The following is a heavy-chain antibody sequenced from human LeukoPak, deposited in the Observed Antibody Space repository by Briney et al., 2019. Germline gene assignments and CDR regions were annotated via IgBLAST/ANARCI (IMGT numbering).Heavy chain of an antibody. J-gene: IGHJ4*02. CDR2: ISGSGGST. Sequence: GGSLGLSCAASGFTFSSYAMSWVRQAPGKGLEWVSAISGSGGSTYYADSVKGRFTISRDNSKNTLYLQMNSLRAEDTAVYYCAKIWSMVYYFDYWGQGTLVTVSS. V-gene: IGHV3-23*01. CDR3: AKIWSMVYYFDY. CDR1: GFTFSSYA. D-gene: IGHD3-3*01.